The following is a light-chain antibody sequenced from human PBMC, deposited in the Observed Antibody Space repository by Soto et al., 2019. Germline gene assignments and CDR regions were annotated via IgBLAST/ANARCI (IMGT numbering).Light chain of an antibody. V-gene: IGKV1-39*01. J-gene: IGKJ4*01. Sequence: DLQMTQSPSSLSASVGDRVTITCRASRDISDYLNWFQHKPGRAPKLLIYAASTLHSGVPARFSGSGSESGTDYALTISGLQPDDSATYYCQHSYSPPLSFGGGTRVEIK. CDR2: AAS. CDR1: RDISDY. CDR3: QHSYSPPLS.